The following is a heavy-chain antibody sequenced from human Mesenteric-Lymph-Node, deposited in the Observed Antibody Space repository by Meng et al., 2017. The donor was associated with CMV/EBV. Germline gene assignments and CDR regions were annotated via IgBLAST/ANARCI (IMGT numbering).Heavy chain of an antibody. J-gene: IGHJ4*02. V-gene: IGHV3-23*01. Sequence: GESLKISCVVSGFTFSNYAMSWVRQAPGKGLEWVSLISSSGGRTHYADSVKGRFTISRDDATSTLYLQMNSLRAEDTAVYYCARDGSYKFDYWGQGTLVTVSS. D-gene: IGHD1-26*01. CDR2: ISSSGGRT. CDR3: ARDGSYKFDY. CDR1: GFTFSNYA.